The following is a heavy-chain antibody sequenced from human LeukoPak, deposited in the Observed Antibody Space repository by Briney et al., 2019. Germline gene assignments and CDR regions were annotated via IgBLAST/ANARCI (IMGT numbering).Heavy chain of an antibody. D-gene: IGHD5-18*01. CDR1: GFTLSGHW. CDR2: ISSDGSST. J-gene: IGHJ4*02. Sequence: GGPLRLSCAAFGFTLSGHWMHWVRQAPGKGLVWVSRISSDGSSTSYADSVKGRFTISRDNAKNTLYLQMNSLRAEDTAVYYCTSDTVDKALGIDYWGQGALVSVST. V-gene: IGHV3-74*01. CDR3: TSDTVDKALGIDY.